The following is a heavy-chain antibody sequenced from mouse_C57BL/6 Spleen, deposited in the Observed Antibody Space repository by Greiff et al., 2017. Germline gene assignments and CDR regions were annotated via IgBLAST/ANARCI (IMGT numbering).Heavy chain of an antibody. CDR1: GYTFTDYY. V-gene: IGHV1-26*01. CDR2: INPNNGGT. CDR3: ARQDGYFAD. D-gene: IGHD2-3*01. J-gene: IGHJ3*01. Sequence: EVQLQQSGPELVKPGASVKISCKASGYTFTDYYMNWVKQSHGKSLEWIGDINPNNGGTSYNQKFKGKATMTVDKSSSTAYMELRSLTSEDSAVYYCARQDGYFADWGQGTLVTVSA.